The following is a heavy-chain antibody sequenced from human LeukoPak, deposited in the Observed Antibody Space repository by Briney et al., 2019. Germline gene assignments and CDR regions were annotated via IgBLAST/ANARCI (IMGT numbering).Heavy chain of an antibody. J-gene: IGHJ6*02. Sequence: PSETLSLTCTVSGGSISSSSYCWGWIRQHPGKGLEWIGYIYYSGSTYYNPSLKSRVTISVDTSKNQFSLKLSSVTAADTAVYYCARDLRSSSSSGINYYGMDVWGQGTTVTVSS. D-gene: IGHD6-6*01. CDR1: GGSISSSSYC. CDR2: IYYSGST. V-gene: IGHV4-31*03. CDR3: ARDLRSSSSSGINYYGMDV.